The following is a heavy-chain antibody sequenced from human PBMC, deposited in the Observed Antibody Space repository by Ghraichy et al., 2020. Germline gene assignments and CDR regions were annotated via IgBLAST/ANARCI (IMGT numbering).Heavy chain of an antibody. Sequence: GGSLRLSCAASGFTFSGSAMHWVRQASGKGLEWVGRIRSKANSYATAYAASVKGRFTISRDDSKNTAYLQMNSLKTEDTAVYYCTRTWDYGDYHRDFDYWGQGTLVTVSS. CDR1: GFTFSGSA. V-gene: IGHV3-73*01. CDR2: IRSKANSYAT. D-gene: IGHD4-17*01. J-gene: IGHJ4*02. CDR3: TRTWDYGDYHRDFDY.